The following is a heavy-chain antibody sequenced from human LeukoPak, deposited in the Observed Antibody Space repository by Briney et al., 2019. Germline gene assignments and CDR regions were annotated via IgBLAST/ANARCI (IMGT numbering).Heavy chain of an antibody. CDR2: ISGSGGST. CDR3: AKYSSSWSDYFDY. J-gene: IGHJ4*02. CDR1: GFTFSSYA. V-gene: IGHV3-23*01. D-gene: IGHD6-13*01. Sequence: GGSLRLSCAASGFTFSSYAMSWVRQAPGKGLEWVSAISGSGGSTYYADSVKGRFTISRGNSKNTLYLQMNSLRAEDTAVYYCAKYSSSWSDYFDYWGQGTLVTVSS.